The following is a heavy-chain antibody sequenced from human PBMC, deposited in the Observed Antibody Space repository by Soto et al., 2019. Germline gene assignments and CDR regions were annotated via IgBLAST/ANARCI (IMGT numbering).Heavy chain of an antibody. V-gene: IGHV1-3*01. J-gene: IGHJ4*02. D-gene: IGHD6-19*01. CDR1: GYTFTSYA. Sequence: QVQLVQSGAEVKKPGASVKVSCKASGYTFTSYAMHWVRQAPGQRLEWMGWINAGNGNTKYSQKFQGRVTITRDTSASTAYMELSSLRSEDTAVYYCARASRAVAGKSYFDYWGQGTLVTVSS. CDR2: INAGNGNT. CDR3: ARASRAVAGKSYFDY.